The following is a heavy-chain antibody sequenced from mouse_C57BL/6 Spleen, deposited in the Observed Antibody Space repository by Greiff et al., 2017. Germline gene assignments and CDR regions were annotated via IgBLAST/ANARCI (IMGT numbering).Heavy chain of an antibody. CDR2: IHPNSGST. CDR1: GYTFTSYW. J-gene: IGHJ4*01. V-gene: IGHV1-64*01. CDR3: ARRPDDYEYAMDY. D-gene: IGHD2-4*01. Sequence: QVQLQQSGAELVKPGASVKLSCKASGYTFTSYWMHWVKQRPGQGLEWIGMIHPNSGSTNYNEKFKSKATLTVDKSSSTAYMQLSSLTSEDSAVYYCARRPDDYEYAMDYWGQGTSVTVSS.